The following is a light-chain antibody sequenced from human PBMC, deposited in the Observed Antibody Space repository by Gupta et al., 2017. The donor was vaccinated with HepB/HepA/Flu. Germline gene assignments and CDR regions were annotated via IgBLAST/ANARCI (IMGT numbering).Light chain of an antibody. Sequence: QSVVTQPPSVSGTPGQRVTISCSGSSSNIGTNNVNWYQQLPGAAPKLLIAINDQRPSGVPARFSASKSGTSASLAISGLQSEDEADYYCAAWDDALTGSYVFGSGTKVSVL. CDR3: AAWDDALTGSYV. J-gene: IGLJ1*01. V-gene: IGLV1-44*01. CDR1: SSNIGTNN. CDR2: IND.